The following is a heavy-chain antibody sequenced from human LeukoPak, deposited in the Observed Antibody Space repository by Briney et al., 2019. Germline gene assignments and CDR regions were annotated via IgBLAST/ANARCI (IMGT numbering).Heavy chain of an antibody. CDR3: VRDYRGSLDAFDI. CDR1: GGSISSYY. J-gene: IGHJ3*02. D-gene: IGHD1-26*01. Sequence: SETLSLTCTVSGGSISSYYWSWIRQPAGKGLEWIGCIYTSGSTNYNPSLKSRVTMSVDTSKNQFSLKLSSVTAADTAVYYCVRDYRGSLDAFDIWGQGTMVTVSS. V-gene: IGHV4-4*07. CDR2: IYTSGST.